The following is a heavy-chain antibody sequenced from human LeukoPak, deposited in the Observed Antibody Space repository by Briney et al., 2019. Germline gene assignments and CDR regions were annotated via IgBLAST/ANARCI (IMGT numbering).Heavy chain of an antibody. CDR2: ICYSGST. D-gene: IGHD3-16*01. J-gene: IGHJ4*02. CDR3: ARHGANYDYVWASYDYFDY. Sequence: SETLSLTCTVSGGSISSYYWSWIRQPPGKGLEWIGYICYSGSTNYNPSLKSRVTISVDTSKNQFSLKLSSVTAADTAVYYCARHGANYDYVWASYDYFDYWGQGTLVTVSS. V-gene: IGHV4-59*08. CDR1: GGSISSYY.